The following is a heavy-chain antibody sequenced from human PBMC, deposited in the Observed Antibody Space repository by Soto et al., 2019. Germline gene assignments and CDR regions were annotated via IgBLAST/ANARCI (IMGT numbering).Heavy chain of an antibody. J-gene: IGHJ6*02. Sequence: QVQLVESGGGVVRPGRSLRLSCAASGFTFISYAMHWVRQAPGKGLEWVAVISFDGSTEYYADSVKGLFTISRDNSKNTVYLQMNSLRSEDTAVYYCARSRHGSGSYTHFYYGLDVWGQGTTVTVSS. D-gene: IGHD3-10*01. CDR2: ISFDGSTE. CDR3: ARSRHGSGSYTHFYYGLDV. V-gene: IGHV3-30-3*01. CDR1: GFTFISYA.